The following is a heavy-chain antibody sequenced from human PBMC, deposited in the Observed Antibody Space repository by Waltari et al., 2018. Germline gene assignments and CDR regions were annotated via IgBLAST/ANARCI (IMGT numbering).Heavy chain of an antibody. Sequence: QLQLQESGPGLVKPSETLSLTCSVSGGSISSSSFFWGWIRQPPGKGLEWIGSLYYTGNTNYNPSRTRRVTISADTSKNQFSLKLSSVTAADTAVYYCARHMPYYDSIYYFDYWGQGTLVTVSS. CDR1: GGSISSSSFF. J-gene: IGHJ4*02. CDR2: LYYTGNT. D-gene: IGHD3-3*01. CDR3: ARHMPYYDSIYYFDY. V-gene: IGHV4-39*01.